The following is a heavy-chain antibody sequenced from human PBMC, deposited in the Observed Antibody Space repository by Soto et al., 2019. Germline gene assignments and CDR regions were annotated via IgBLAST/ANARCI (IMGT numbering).Heavy chain of an antibody. J-gene: IGHJ6*03. CDR3: ARRGYGSRWPNVYMDV. CDR2: ISNNGAHT. D-gene: IGHD6-13*01. Sequence: EAQLVESGGGLVQPGGSLRLSCAASGFTFSNYEMHWVRQAPGKGLEYVSGISNNGAHTDYAKSVKGRLTISSDNSENTLYLQMGSLRAEDMALYYCARRGYGSRWPNVYMDVWGKVTTVTVSS. CDR1: GFTFSNYE. V-gene: IGHV3-64*01.